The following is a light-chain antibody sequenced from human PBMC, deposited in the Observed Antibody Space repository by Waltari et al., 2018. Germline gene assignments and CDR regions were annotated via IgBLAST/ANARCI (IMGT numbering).Light chain of an antibody. V-gene: IGKV1-39*01. CDR2: AAS. J-gene: IGKJ1*01. CDR3: QHSYSTPHT. Sequence: DIQMTQSPSFLSASVGDRVTITCRSRQSISRYLNWYQLRAGKAPNLLSYAASSLQSGVPSRFSGSGSGTDFTLTISSLQPEDFATYYCQHSYSTPHTFGQGTTVEIK. CDR1: QSISRY.